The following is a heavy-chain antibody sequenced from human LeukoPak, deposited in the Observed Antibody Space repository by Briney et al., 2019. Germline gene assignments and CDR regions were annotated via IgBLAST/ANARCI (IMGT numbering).Heavy chain of an antibody. CDR3: ARGSPTVDIVSTRGWCEP. CDR2: IYHSGST. J-gene: IGHJ5*02. D-gene: IGHD5/OR15-5a*01. Sequence: SEALSLTCTVSGGSISSYYWSWIRPPPREGLEWIGYIYHSGSTNYNPSLKSRVTISVDTSKTQFSLKLSSVTAADTAVYYCARGSPTVDIVSTRGWCEPWGQGNLVTASP. V-gene: IGHV4-59*01. CDR1: GGSISSYY.